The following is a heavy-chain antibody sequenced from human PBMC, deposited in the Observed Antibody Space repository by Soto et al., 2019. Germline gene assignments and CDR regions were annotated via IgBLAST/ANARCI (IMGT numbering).Heavy chain of an antibody. Sequence: GSLRLSCAASGFTFSSYVMSWVRQAPGKGLEWVSTISAGGGSTYYADSVKGRFTISRDNSKNTLYLQMNSLRPEDTAVYYCAKEGALGLYYFDYWGQGSLVTVSS. CDR1: GFTFSSYV. J-gene: IGHJ4*02. CDR3: AKEGALGLYYFDY. V-gene: IGHV3-23*01. CDR2: ISAGGGST. D-gene: IGHD3-10*01.